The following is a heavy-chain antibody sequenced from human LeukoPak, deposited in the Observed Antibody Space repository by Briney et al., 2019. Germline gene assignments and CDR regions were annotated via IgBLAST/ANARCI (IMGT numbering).Heavy chain of an antibody. Sequence: PGGSLRLSCAASGFTFSDYYMNWIRQAPGKGLEWISYISDSGTYTFYADSVKGRFTISRDNAKNSMYLQINSLRAEDTAVFYCARSKLGNRVLDYWGQGALVTASS. CDR1: GFTFSDYY. CDR3: ARSKLGNRVLDY. CDR2: ISDSGTYT. V-gene: IGHV3-11*01. D-gene: IGHD1-14*01. J-gene: IGHJ4*02.